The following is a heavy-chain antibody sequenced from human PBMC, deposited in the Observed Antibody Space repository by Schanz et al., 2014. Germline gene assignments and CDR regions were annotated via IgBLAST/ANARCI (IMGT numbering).Heavy chain of an antibody. J-gene: IGHJ4*02. CDR2: INPSVGNT. CDR1: GYSFTDYA. Sequence: QVQLVQSGAEVKRPGASVRVSCKASGYSFTDYAIHWVRQAPGQGLEWMGLINPSVGNTNYAQKFRGRVTMTRDTSTSTVNMELSSLRSEDTAVYYCARGGFFDSTSFDSWGQGTLVTVSS. D-gene: IGHD2-2*01. V-gene: IGHV1-46*03. CDR3: ARGGFFDSTSFDS.